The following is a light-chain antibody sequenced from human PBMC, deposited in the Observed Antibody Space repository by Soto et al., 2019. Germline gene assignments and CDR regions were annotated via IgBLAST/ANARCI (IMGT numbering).Light chain of an antibody. CDR3: SSYTSSSTLV. J-gene: IGLJ1*01. Sequence: QSVLTQPASVSGSPGQSIPISCTGTSSGVGGYNSVSWYQQHPGKAPKLMIYEVSNRPSGVSNRFSGSKSGNTASLTISGLQAEDEADYYCSSYTSSSTLVFGTGTKVTVL. CDR1: SSGVGGYNS. CDR2: EVS. V-gene: IGLV2-14*01.